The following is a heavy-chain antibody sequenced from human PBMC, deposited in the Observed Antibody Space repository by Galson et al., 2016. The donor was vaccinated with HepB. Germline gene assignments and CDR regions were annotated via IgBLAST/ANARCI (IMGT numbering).Heavy chain of an antibody. CDR1: GFTFTDYW. J-gene: IGHJ6*02. D-gene: IGHD6-25*01. V-gene: IGHV3-7*01. Sequence: LRLSCAASGFTFTDYWMSWVRQAPGTGLEWVANLPAAGSEITYVASVRGRFTISRDNAKNSLFLQMNRLRVEDTAVYYCARDRQRHYYFYGMDVWGHGTTVTVSS. CDR2: LPAAGSEI. CDR3: ARDRQRHYYFYGMDV.